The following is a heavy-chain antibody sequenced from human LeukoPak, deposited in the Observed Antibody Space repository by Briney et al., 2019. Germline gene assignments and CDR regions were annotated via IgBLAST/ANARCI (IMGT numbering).Heavy chain of an antibody. CDR1: GGSISSYY. D-gene: IGHD3-22*01. J-gene: IGHJ6*02. CDR2: IYSGGST. Sequence: PSETLSLTCTVSGGSISSYYGSWIRQPPGKGLEWIGYIYSGGSTNYNPSLKRRVTISINTSKNQFSLKLTALPAADTAVYYCAREPDSSGLRRRGYGMDVWGQGTTVTAAS. CDR3: AREPDSSGLRRRGYGMDV. V-gene: IGHV4-59*01.